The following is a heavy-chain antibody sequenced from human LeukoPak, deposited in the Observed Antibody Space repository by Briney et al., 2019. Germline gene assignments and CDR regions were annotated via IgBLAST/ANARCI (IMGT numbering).Heavy chain of an antibody. Sequence: SETLSLTCAVYGGSFSGYYWSWVRQPPGKGLEWIGYIYYSGNTFYNPSLKSRITISVDTSKNQFSLKLSSVTAADTAVYYCARRIAAAGNFDFWGQGTLVTVSS. CDR1: GGSFSGYY. CDR2: IYYSGNT. D-gene: IGHD6-13*01. CDR3: ARRIAAAGNFDF. V-gene: IGHV4-30-4*01. J-gene: IGHJ4*02.